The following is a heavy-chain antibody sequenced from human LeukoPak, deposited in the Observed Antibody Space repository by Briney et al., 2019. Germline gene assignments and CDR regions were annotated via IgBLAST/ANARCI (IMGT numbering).Heavy chain of an antibody. CDR2: IKQDGSDK. J-gene: IGHJ4*02. V-gene: IGHV3-7*03. CDR3: ARGGVDFDY. Sequence: PGGSLRLSCEVSGFTFSSYWMNWVRQAPGKGLEWVANIKQDGSDKYYVDSVKGRFTISRDNAKNSLYLQMNSLRAEDTAVYYCARGGVDFDYWGQGTLVTVSS. D-gene: IGHD2-8*02. CDR1: GFTFSSYW.